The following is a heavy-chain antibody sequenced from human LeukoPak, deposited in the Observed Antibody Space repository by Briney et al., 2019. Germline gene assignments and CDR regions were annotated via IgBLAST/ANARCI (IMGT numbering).Heavy chain of an antibody. V-gene: IGHV4-4*02. CDR2: IYHSGST. Sequence: SGTLSLTCAVSGGSISSSNWWSWVRQPPGKGLEWIGEIYHSGSTNYNPSLKSRVTISVDTSKNQFSLKLSSVTAADTAVYYCARAKYSNCFDYWGQGTLVTVSS. CDR3: ARAKYSNCFDY. CDR1: GGSISSSNW. J-gene: IGHJ4*02. D-gene: IGHD4-11*01.